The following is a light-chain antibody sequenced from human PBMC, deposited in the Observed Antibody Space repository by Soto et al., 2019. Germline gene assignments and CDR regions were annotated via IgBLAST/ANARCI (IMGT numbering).Light chain of an antibody. V-gene: IGKV3-20*01. CDR3: QQYGTSPTWT. CDR1: ESISNNY. Sequence: EIVLTQSPDTLSLSPGEEATLSCRTGESISNNYLAWYQQKAGQAPRLLIYGASGRATGIPDRFSGSGSGTDFTLTISRLEPEDFAVYYCQQYGTSPTWTFGQGTNVEVK. J-gene: IGKJ1*01. CDR2: GAS.